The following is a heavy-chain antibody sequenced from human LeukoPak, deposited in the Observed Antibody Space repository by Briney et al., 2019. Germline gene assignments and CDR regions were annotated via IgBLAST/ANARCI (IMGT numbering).Heavy chain of an antibody. J-gene: IGHJ5*02. CDR2: IYFSGTT. CDR1: GGPISTSAYY. D-gene: IGHD3-22*01. V-gene: IGHV4-39*01. CDR3: ARTYYYDSSGNYGYNWFDP. Sequence: PSETLSLTCTISGGPISTSAYYWGWIRQPPGKGLEWIGSIYFSGTTNNNPSLKSRVTISVETSKNQFSLRLNSVTAADTAVYYCARTYYYDSSGNYGYNWFDPWGQGTLVTVSS.